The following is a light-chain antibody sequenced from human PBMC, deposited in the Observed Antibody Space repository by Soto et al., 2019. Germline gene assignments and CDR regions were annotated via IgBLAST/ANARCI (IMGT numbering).Light chain of an antibody. V-gene: IGKV1-27*01. CDR3: QKYNSAPWT. CDR1: QDISNY. Sequence: DIQMTQSRASLSASVGDRVTITCRASQDISNYLAWYQQKPGKVPNLLIYAAYNLQSGVPSRFSGSGSGTHFTLTISSLQPEDVATYHCQKYNSAPWTFGHGTEVEIK. J-gene: IGKJ1*01. CDR2: AAY.